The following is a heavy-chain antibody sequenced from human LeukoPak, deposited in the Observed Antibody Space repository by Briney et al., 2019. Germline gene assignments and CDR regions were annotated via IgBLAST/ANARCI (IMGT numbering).Heavy chain of an antibody. D-gene: IGHD5-24*01. CDR1: GGTFSSYA. CDR2: IIPIFGTA. J-gene: IGHJ4*02. V-gene: IGHV1-69*13. Sequence: SVKVSCKASGGTFSSYAISWVRQAPGQGLEWMGGIIPIFGTANYAQKFQGRVTITADESTSTAYMELSSLRSEDTAVYYCARDRRDGYIITGVGDYWGQGTLVTVSS. CDR3: ARDRRDGYIITGVGDY.